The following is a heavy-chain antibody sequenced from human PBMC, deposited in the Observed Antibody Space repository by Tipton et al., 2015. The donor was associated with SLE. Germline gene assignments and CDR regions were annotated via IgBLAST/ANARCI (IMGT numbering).Heavy chain of an antibody. CDR3: ASGGGSYWFDP. J-gene: IGHJ5*02. Sequence: QLVQSGAEVKKPGESLRISCKGSGYSFTSYWISWVRQMPGKGLEWMGRIDPSDSYTNYNPSLKSRVTISVDTSKNQFSLKLSSVTAADTAVYYCASGGGSYWFDPWGQVTLVTVSS. CDR2: IDPSDSYT. D-gene: IGHD1-26*01. CDR1: GYSFTSYW. V-gene: IGHV5-10-1*01.